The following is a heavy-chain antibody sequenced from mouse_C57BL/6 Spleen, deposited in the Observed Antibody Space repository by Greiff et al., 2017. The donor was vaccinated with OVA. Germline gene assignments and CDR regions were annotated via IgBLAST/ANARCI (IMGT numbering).Heavy chain of an antibody. Sequence: QVQLKQPGAELVRPGSSVKLSCKASGYTFTSYWMDWVKQRTGQGLEWIGNIYPSDSDTHYNQKFKDKATLTVAKSSSPAYMQLSSLTSEDSAVYYCATYYYGSSMRYYDVWGTGTTVTVSS. J-gene: IGHJ1*03. CDR1: GYTFTSYW. CDR3: ATYYYGSSMRYYDV. CDR2: IYPSDSDT. D-gene: IGHD1-1*01. V-gene: IGHV1-61*01.